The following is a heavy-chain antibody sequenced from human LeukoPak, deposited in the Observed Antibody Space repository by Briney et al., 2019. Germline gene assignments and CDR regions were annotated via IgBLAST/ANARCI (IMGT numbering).Heavy chain of an antibody. CDR1: GFTFDDYA. V-gene: IGHV3-9*01. CDR3: AKDLAAAGKSGFDY. J-gene: IGHJ4*02. CDR2: ISWNSGSI. Sequence: PGRSLRLSCAASGFTFDDYAMHWVRQAPGKGLEWVSGISWNSGSIGYADSVKGRFTISRDNAKNSLYLQMNSLRAEDTALYYCAKDLAAAGKSGFDYWGQGTLVTVSS. D-gene: IGHD6-13*01.